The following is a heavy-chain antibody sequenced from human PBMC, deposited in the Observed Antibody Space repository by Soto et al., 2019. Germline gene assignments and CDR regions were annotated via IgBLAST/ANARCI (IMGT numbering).Heavy chain of an antibody. CDR2: IYYSGST. D-gene: IGHD1-26*01. Sequence: SETLSLTCTVSGGSISSYYWSWIRQPPGKGLEWIGYIYYSGSTNYNPSLKSRVTISVDTSKNQFSLKLSSVTAADTAVYYCARRGSGSFESPYYYYGMDVWGQGTTVTVSS. CDR3: ARRGSGSFESPYYYYGMDV. J-gene: IGHJ6*02. CDR1: GGSISSYY. V-gene: IGHV4-59*01.